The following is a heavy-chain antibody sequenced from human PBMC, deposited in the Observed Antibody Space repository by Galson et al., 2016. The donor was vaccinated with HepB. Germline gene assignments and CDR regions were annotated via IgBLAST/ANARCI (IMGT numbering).Heavy chain of an antibody. D-gene: IGHD3-22*01. J-gene: IGHJ4*02. CDR3: ARDMNYYDSSGYCDY. CDR1: GGSFSNHA. CDR2: IIPILDIA. Sequence: SVKVSCKASGGSFSNHAISWVRQAPGQGLEWMGRIIPILDIANYAQKFQGRVTITAGKSTNTAYMELSSLRSEDTAVYYCARDMNYYDSSGYCDYWGQGTLVTVSS. V-gene: IGHV1-69*04.